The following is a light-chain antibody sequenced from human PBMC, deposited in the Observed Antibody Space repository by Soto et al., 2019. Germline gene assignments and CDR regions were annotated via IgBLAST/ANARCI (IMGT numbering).Light chain of an antibody. V-gene: IGKV3-15*01. CDR3: QQYNNWPPT. J-gene: IGKJ1*01. CDR2: GAS. Sequence: EIVMTQSPATPSVSPGGRATLSFRASQSIIGTLAWYQQKPGQAPRLLIHGASTRAPGFPARFSGSGSGTDFTLTISSLQSEDFEVYYCQQYNNWPPTFGQGTKVDIK. CDR1: QSIIGT.